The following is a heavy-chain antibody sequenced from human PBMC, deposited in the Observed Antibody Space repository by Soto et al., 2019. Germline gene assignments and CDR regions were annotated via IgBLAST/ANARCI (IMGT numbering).Heavy chain of an antibody. CDR3: ARVAVEMATIHVFDY. CDR2: ISYDGSNK. D-gene: IGHD5-12*01. CDR1: GFTFSSYA. Sequence: QVQLVGSGGGVVQPGRSLRLSCAASGFTFSSYAMHWVRQAPGKGLEWVAVISYDGSNKYYADSVKGRFTISRDNSKNTLYLQENSLRAEDTAVYYCARVAVEMATIHVFDYWGQGTLVTVSS. J-gene: IGHJ4*02. V-gene: IGHV3-30-3*01.